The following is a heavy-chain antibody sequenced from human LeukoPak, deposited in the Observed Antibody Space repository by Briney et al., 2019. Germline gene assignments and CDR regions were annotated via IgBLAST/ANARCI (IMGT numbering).Heavy chain of an antibody. CDR3: AELGITMIGGV. CDR2: IKKDGSEK. V-gene: IGHV3-7*01. Sequence: GGSLRLSCAASGFTFSSYWMTWVRQAPGKGLELVANIKKDGSEKYYVDSVKGRFTISRDNAKNSLYLQMNSLRAEDTAVYYCAELGITMIGGVWGKGTTVTISS. D-gene: IGHD3-10*02. J-gene: IGHJ6*04. CDR1: GFTFSSYW.